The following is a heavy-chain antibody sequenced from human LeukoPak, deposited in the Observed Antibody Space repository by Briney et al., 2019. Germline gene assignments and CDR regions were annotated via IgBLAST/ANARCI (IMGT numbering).Heavy chain of an antibody. D-gene: IGHD6-13*01. CDR3: AQQLVHVGWFDP. J-gene: IGHJ5*02. CDR1: GGSISSYY. V-gene: IGHV4-59*01. CDR2: IYYSGST. Sequence: SETLSLTCTVSGGSISSYYWSWIRQPPGKGLEWIGYIYYSGSTNYNPSLKSRVTISVDTSKNQFSLKLSSVTAADTAVYYCAQQLVHVGWFDPWGQGTLVTVSS.